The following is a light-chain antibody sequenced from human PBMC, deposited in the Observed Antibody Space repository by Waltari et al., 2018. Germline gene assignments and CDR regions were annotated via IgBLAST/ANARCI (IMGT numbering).Light chain of an antibody. J-gene: IGKJ2*01. CDR2: TAS. V-gene: IGKV1-5*03. CDR1: QSISSW. Sequence: DIQMTQSPSTLSASVGDRVTITCRASQSISSWLAWYQQMPGEPPKLLIYTASTLESGVPSRFSGSGSGTEFTLTISSLQPDDFATYYCQQYYSYSTFGQGTKLEIK. CDR3: QQYYSYST.